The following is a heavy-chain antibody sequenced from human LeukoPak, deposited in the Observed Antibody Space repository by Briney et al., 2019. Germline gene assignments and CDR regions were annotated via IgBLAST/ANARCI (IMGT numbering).Heavy chain of an antibody. Sequence: SETLSLTCTVSGGSISSYYWSWIRQPPGKGLEWIGYIYYSGSTDYNPSLKSRVTISVDTSKNQFSLKLSSVTAADTAVYYCARGRFDYYDSSGYYRPREYYYYYYYMDVWGKGTTVTISS. D-gene: IGHD3-22*01. CDR3: ARGRFDYYDSSGYYRPREYYYYYYYMDV. CDR1: GGSISSYY. J-gene: IGHJ6*03. V-gene: IGHV4-59*01. CDR2: IYYSGST.